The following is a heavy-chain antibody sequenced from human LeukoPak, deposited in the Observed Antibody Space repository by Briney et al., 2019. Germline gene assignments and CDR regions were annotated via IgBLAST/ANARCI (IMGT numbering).Heavy chain of an antibody. D-gene: IGHD5-12*01. J-gene: IGHJ5*02. CDR2: INPNSGGT. Sequence: ASVKVSCKAAGYTFTGYYMHWVRQAPGQGLEWMAWINPNSGGTNYAQKLQGRVTMTRDTSISTAYMELSRLRSDDTAVYYCARDYQLRGYDSFGWFDPWGQGTLVTVSS. V-gene: IGHV1-2*02. CDR3: ARDYQLRGYDSFGWFDP. CDR1: GYTFTGYY.